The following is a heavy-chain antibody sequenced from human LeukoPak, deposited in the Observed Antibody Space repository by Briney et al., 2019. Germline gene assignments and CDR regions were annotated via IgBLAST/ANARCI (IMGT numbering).Heavy chain of an antibody. V-gene: IGHV3-66*01. CDR3: ARSAPNVYGDYSDFDY. Sequence: QPGGSLRLSCAVSGFTVSSNYMSWVRQAPGKGPECVSVIYSGGDTYYADSVKGRFTISRDNSKNTLYLQMNSLRAEDTAVYYCARSAPNVYGDYSDFDYWGQGTLVTVSS. D-gene: IGHD4-17*01. CDR1: GFTVSSNY. CDR2: IYSGGDT. J-gene: IGHJ4*02.